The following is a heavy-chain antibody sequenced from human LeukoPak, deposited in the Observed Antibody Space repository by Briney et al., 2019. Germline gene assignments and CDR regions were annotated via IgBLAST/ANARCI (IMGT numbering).Heavy chain of an antibody. CDR3: ARDLGPGWQQLVESHYYYYYMDV. CDR2: IYYSGST. Sequence: SETLSLTCTVSGDSIYSYYWSWIRQPPGKGLEWIGYIYYSGSTNYNPSLKSRVTISVDTSKNQFSLKLSSVTAADTAVYYCARDLGPGWQQLVESHYYYYYMDVWGKGTTVTVSS. D-gene: IGHD6-13*01. V-gene: IGHV4-59*01. J-gene: IGHJ6*03. CDR1: GDSIYSYY.